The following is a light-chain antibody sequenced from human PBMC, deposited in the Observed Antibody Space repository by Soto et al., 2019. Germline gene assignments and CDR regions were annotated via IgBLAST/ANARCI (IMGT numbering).Light chain of an antibody. J-gene: IGLJ1*01. CDR3: SSYTTSSTRV. CDR1: SSVVGGYNY. CDR2: DVS. Sequence: QSVLTQPASVSGSPGQSITISCTGTSSVVGGYNYVSWYQQHPGKAPKLMIYDVSNRPSGVSNRFSGSKSGNTASLTISGLQAEGEADYYCSSYTTSSTRVFGTGTEVTVL. V-gene: IGLV2-14*01.